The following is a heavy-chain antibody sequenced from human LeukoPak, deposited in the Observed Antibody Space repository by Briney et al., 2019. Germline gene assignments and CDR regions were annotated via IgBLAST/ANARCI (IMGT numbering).Heavy chain of an antibody. D-gene: IGHD2-2*01. Sequence: SSETLSLTCAVYGGSFSGYYWSWIRQPPGKGLEWIGEINHSGSTNYNPSLKSRVTISVDTPKNQFSLKLSSVTAADTAVYYCARLSSTSFPFDYWGQGTLVTVSS. CDR3: ARLSSTSFPFDY. CDR2: INHSGST. CDR1: GGSFSGYY. V-gene: IGHV4-34*01. J-gene: IGHJ4*02.